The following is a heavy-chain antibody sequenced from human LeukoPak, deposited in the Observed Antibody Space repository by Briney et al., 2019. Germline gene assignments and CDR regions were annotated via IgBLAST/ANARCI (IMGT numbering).Heavy chain of an antibody. J-gene: IGHJ4*02. CDR3: ARHREDWGFDS. CDR2: IYYSGST. Sequence: PSETLSLTCTVSGGSIGSYFWNWIRQPPGTGLEWIGYIYYSGSTNYNPSLNSRVTISVDTSKNQFSLKLSSVTAADTAVYYCARHREDWGFDSWGQGTLVTVSS. V-gene: IGHV4-59*08. CDR1: GGSIGSYF. D-gene: IGHD7-27*01.